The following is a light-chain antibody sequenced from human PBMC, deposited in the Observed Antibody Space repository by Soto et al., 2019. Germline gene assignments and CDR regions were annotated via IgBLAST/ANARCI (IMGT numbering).Light chain of an antibody. CDR3: QQYGSSGT. Sequence: EIELAQSTAPLSLSPRESATRSCRASQSVSGYLAWFQQKPGQAPRLLIYDASNRATGIPDRFSGSGSGTDFTLTISRLEPEDFAVYYCQQYGSSGTFGQGTKVDI. CDR1: QSVSGY. J-gene: IGKJ1*01. CDR2: DAS. V-gene: IGKV3-20*01.